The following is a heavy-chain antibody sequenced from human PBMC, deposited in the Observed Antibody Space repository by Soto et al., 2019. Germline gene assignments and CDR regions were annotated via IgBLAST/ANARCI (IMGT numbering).Heavy chain of an antibody. D-gene: IGHD3-22*01. CDR3: AKCDYDSSGQGYAFDI. V-gene: IGHV3-23*01. J-gene: IGHJ3*02. CDR2: ISGSGGST. CDR1: GFTFSSYA. Sequence: SGGSLRLSCAASGFTFSSYAMSWVRQAPGKGLEWVSAISGSGGSTYYADSVKGRFTISRDNSKNTLYLQMNSLRAEDTAVYYCAKCDYDSSGQGYAFDIWGQGTMVTVSS.